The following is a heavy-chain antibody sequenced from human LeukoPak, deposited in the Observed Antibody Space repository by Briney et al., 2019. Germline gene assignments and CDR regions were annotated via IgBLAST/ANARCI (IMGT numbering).Heavy chain of an antibody. J-gene: IGHJ6*03. CDR2: IYTSGST. CDR1: GGSISSYY. Sequence: SETLSLTCTVSGGSISSYYWSWLRQPPGKGLEWIGYIYTSGSTNYNPSLKSRVTISVDTSKNQFSLKLSSVTAADTAVYYCASLSYYYDSSGYYSRNYYYYVDVWGKGTTVTVSS. CDR3: ASLSYYYDSSGYYSRNYYYYVDV. D-gene: IGHD3-22*01. V-gene: IGHV4-4*09.